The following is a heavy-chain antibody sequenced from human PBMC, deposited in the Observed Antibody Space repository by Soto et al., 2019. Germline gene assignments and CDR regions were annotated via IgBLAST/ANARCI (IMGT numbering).Heavy chain of an antibody. D-gene: IGHD2-21*02. CDR1: GGSISSGDYY. CDR3: ARAMVVTQNWFDP. CDR2: IYYSGST. J-gene: IGHJ5*02. Sequence: QVQLQESGPGLVKPSQTLSLTCTVSGGSISSGDYYWSWIRQPPGKGLEWIGYIYYSGSTYYNPSLKSRVTISVDTSKNQFSLKLSSVTAAVTAVYYCARAMVVTQNWFDPWGQGTLVTVSS. V-gene: IGHV4-30-4*01.